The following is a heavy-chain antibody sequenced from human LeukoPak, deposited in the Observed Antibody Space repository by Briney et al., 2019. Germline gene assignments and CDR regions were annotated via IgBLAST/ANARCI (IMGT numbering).Heavy chain of an antibody. D-gene: IGHD5-24*01. CDR2: IKQDGSET. CDR3: ASSSGYSYYYYYMDV. Sequence: TGGSLRLSCAASGFTFSYYWMGWVRQAPGKGLEWVANIKQDGSETYYVDSVKGRFTISKDNAKNSLYLQMNSLRAEDTAVYYCASSSGYSYYYYYMDVWGKGTTVTVSS. CDR1: GFTFSYYW. J-gene: IGHJ6*03. V-gene: IGHV3-7*01.